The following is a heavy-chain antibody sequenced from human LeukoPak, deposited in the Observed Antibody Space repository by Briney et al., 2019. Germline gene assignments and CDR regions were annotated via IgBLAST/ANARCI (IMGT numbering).Heavy chain of an antibody. CDR2: IYYSGTT. D-gene: IGHD4-11*01. J-gene: IGHJ2*01. Sequence: SETLSLTCTVSGGSISTYYWSWIRQPPGKGLEWIGYIYYSGTTNYNPSPKSRVTISIDTSKNHFSLKLSSVTAADTAVYYCARVYSIYWYFDLWGRGTLVTVSS. CDR1: GGSISTYY. V-gene: IGHV4-59*01. CDR3: ARVYSIYWYFDL.